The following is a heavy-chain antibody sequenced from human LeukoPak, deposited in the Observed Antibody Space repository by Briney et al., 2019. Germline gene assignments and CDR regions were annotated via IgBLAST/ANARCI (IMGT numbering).Heavy chain of an antibody. D-gene: IGHD1-1*01. J-gene: IGHJ4*02. CDR2: ISYDGSNK. V-gene: IGHV3-30*03. CDR1: GFTFSSYG. CDR3: ARRTDY. Sequence: GGSLRLSCAASGFTFSSYGMHWVRQAPGKGLEWVAVISYDGSNKYYADSVKGRFTISRDNSKNTLYLQMNSLRAEDTAVYYCARRTDYWGQGTLVTVSS.